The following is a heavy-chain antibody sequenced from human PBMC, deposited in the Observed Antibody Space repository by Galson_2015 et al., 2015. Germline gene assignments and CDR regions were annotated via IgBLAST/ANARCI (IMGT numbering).Heavy chain of an antibody. V-gene: IGHV3-74*01. CDR1: GFTFSSYW. Sequence: SLRLSCAASGFTFSSYWMHWVRQAPGKGLVWVSHINRDGSHTNYADSVKGRFTISRDNAKNTLYLQMNSLRAEDTAVYYCARQKYYYDISDYYYDHWGQGTLVPVSS. CDR3: ARQKYYYDISDYYYDH. J-gene: IGHJ5*02. D-gene: IGHD3-22*01. CDR2: INRDGSHT.